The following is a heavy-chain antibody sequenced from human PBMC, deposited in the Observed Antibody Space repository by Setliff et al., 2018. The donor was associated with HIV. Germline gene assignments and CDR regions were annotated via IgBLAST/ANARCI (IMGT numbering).Heavy chain of an antibody. J-gene: IGHJ6*03. Sequence: PSETLSLTCAVYGGSFSGYCWSWIRQPPGKGLERIGEINHTGSTNYNPSLKSRVTISVDTSKNQFSLKLNAVTAADTAVYYCARGRLAAAASRRQFDYCYMDVWTKGTTVTVSS. CDR2: INHTGST. CDR3: ARGRLAAAASRRQFDYCYMDV. D-gene: IGHD6-13*01. CDR1: GGSFSGYC. V-gene: IGHV4-34*01.